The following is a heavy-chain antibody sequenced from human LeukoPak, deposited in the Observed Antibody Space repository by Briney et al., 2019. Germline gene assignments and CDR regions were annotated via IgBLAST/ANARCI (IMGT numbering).Heavy chain of an antibody. V-gene: IGHV4-59*01. J-gene: IGHJ4*02. Sequence: SETLSLTCTVSGGSISSYYWSWIRQPPGKGLEWIGYIYYSGSTNYNPSLKSRVTISVDTSKNQFSLKLSSVTAADTAFYYCARAPRPSYYDRAYFDYWGQGTLVTVSS. CDR3: ARAPRPSYYDRAYFDY. D-gene: IGHD3-22*01. CDR2: IYYSGST. CDR1: GGSISSYY.